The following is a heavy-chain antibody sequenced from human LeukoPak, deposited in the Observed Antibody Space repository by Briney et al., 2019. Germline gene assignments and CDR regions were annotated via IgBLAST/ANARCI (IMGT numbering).Heavy chain of an antibody. CDR3: AELNYDFWSGYPRY. CDR1: GFTFSSYA. J-gene: IGHJ4*02. Sequence: GGSLRLSCAASGFTFSSYAMSWVRQAPGKGLEWVSAISGSGGSTYYADSVKGRFTISRDNSKNTLYLQMNSLRAEDTAVYYCAELNYDFWSGYPRYWGQGTLVTVSS. CDR2: ISGSGGST. V-gene: IGHV3-23*01. D-gene: IGHD3-3*01.